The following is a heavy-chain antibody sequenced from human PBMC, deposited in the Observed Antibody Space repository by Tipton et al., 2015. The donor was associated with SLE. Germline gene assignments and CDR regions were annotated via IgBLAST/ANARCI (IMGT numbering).Heavy chain of an antibody. CDR3: ARDGGGKGDYKNRYHDI. J-gene: IGHJ4*02. CDR1: GFTFRSYG. V-gene: IGHV3-33*01. Sequence: QLVQSGGDVVQPGRSLRLSCVVSGFTFRSYGMHWVRQSPVKGLEWVAVIWYEGREKEYADSVKGRFIISRDNSKNTLFLEMNSLSAEDTATYYCARDGGGKGDYKNRYHDIWGQGTLVTVSS. D-gene: IGHD4-17*01. CDR2: IWYEGREK.